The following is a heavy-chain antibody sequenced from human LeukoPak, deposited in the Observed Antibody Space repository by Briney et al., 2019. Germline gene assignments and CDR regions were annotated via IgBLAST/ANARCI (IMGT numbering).Heavy chain of an antibody. CDR1: GGSISSYY. CDR2: IYTSGST. CDR3: ARGTCDSGSYYGHWFDP. V-gene: IGHV4-4*07. J-gene: IGHJ5*02. Sequence: PSETLSLTCTVSGGSISSYYWSWIRQPAGKGLEWIGRIYTSGSTNYNPSLKSRVTMSVDTSKNQFSLKLRSMTAADTAVYYCARGTCDSGSYYGHWFDPWGQGTLVTVSS. D-gene: IGHD3-10*01.